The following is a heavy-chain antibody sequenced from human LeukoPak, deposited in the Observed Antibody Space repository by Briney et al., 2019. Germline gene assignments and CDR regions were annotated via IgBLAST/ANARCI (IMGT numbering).Heavy chain of an antibody. Sequence: GGSLRLSCAASGFTFSSYAMHWVRQAPGKGLEWVAVISYDGSNKYYADSVKGRFTISRDNSKNTLYLQMNSLRAEDTAVYYCAKQLYDSSGPDYWGQGTLVTVSS. CDR2: ISYDGSNK. J-gene: IGHJ4*02. CDR1: GFTFSSYA. D-gene: IGHD3-22*01. V-gene: IGHV3-30-3*02. CDR3: AKQLYDSSGPDY.